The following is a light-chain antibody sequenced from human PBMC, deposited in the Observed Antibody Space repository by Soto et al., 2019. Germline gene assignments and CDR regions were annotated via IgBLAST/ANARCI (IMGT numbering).Light chain of an antibody. J-gene: IGLJ3*02. CDR3: AAWDDTLSGWV. CDR1: SSNIGSNT. Sequence: QSVLTQPPSASGTPGQRVTISCSGSSSNIGSNTVNWYQQLPGTAPKLLIYSNNQRSSGVPDRFFGSKSGTSASLAISGLRSEDEADYYCAAWDDTLSGWVFGGGTKVTVL. CDR2: SNN. V-gene: IGLV1-44*01.